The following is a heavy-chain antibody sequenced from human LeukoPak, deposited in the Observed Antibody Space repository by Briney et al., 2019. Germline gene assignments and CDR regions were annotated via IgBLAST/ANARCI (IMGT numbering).Heavy chain of an antibody. V-gene: IGHV4-61*02. Sequence: KSSQTLSLTCTVSGGSFSSGSYYWNWIRQPAGKGLEWIGRIYTSGTTNYNPSLKSRVTISVDTSKNQFSLKLSSVTAADTAVYYCASNYGFWSGYYYFDYWGQGTLVTVSS. CDR1: GGSFSSGSYY. D-gene: IGHD3-3*01. J-gene: IGHJ4*02. CDR3: ASNYGFWSGYYYFDY. CDR2: IYTSGTT.